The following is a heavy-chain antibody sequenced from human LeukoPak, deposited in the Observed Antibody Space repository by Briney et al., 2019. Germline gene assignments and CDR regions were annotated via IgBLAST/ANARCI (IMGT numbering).Heavy chain of an antibody. D-gene: IGHD3-3*01. CDR1: GFTFDDYG. V-gene: IGHV3-20*04. CDR3: ARGPDYDFWSGYVYYFDY. J-gene: IGHJ4*02. CDR2: INWNGGST. Sequence: GGSLRLSCAASGFTFDDYGMGWVRQAPGKGLEWVSGINWNGGSTGYADSVKGRFTISRDNAKNSLYLQMSSLRAEDTAVYFCARGPDYDFWSGYVYYFDYWGQGTLVTVSS.